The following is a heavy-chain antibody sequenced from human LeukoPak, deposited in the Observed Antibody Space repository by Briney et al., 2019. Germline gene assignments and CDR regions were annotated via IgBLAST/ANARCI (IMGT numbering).Heavy chain of an antibody. V-gene: IGHV3-30*18. CDR3: AKDRAYGDSFLDY. Sequence: PGRSLRLSCAASGFTFSNYGMHWVRQAPGKGLEWVAIISYGESNKYYADSVKGRFTISRDNSKSTLYLRMNSLRPEDTAVYYCAKDRAYGDSFLDYWGQGTLVTVSS. CDR1: GFTFSNYG. J-gene: IGHJ4*02. CDR2: ISYGESNK. D-gene: IGHD4-17*01.